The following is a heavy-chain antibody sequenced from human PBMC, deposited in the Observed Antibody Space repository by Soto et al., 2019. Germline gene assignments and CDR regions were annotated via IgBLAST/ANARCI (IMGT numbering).Heavy chain of an antibody. J-gene: IGHJ4*02. Sequence: GGSLRLSCAASGFTFSDYYMSWIRQAPGKGLEWVSYISSSGSTIYYADSVKGRFTISRDNAKNSLYLQMNSLRAEDTAVYYCARDGGRYCSSTSCSDSNYWGQGTLVTVSS. V-gene: IGHV3-11*01. CDR2: ISSSGSTI. CDR1: GFTFSDYY. CDR3: ARDGGRYCSSTSCSDSNY. D-gene: IGHD2-2*01.